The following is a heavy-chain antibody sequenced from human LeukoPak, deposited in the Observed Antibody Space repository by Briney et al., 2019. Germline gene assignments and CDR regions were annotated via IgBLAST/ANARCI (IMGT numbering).Heavy chain of an antibody. V-gene: IGHV4-61*02. Sequence: SQTPSLTCTVSGGSISSGSYYWSRIRQPAGKGLEWIGRIYTSGSTNYNPSLKSRVTISVDTSKNQFSLKLSSVTAADTAVYYCARGRYGDYVNYYYYMDVWGKGTTVTVSS. CDR1: GGSISSGSYY. D-gene: IGHD4-17*01. CDR2: IYTSGST. J-gene: IGHJ6*03. CDR3: ARGRYGDYVNYYYYMDV.